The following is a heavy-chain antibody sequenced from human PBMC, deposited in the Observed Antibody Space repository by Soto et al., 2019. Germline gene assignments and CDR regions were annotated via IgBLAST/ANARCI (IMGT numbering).Heavy chain of an antibody. CDR2: IIPIFGTA. Sequence: QVQLVQSGAEVKKPGSSVKVSCKASGGTFSSYAISWVRQAPGQGLEWMGGIIPIFGTANYAQKFQGRVTITADESTSTAYMELSSLRSEDTAVYYWAGVRGSYTVNYYYYGMDVWGQGTTVTVSS. CDR1: GGTFSSYA. J-gene: IGHJ6*02. V-gene: IGHV1-69*01. CDR3: AGVRGSYTVNYYYYGMDV. D-gene: IGHD1-26*01.